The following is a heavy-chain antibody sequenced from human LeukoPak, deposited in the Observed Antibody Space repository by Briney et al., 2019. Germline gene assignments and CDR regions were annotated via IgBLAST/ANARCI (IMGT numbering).Heavy chain of an antibody. CDR3: ARLKLGAYFDL. Sequence: PSETLSLTCTVSGGSTSSDYWSWIRQSPGKGLEWVGYVYNSGDTGKNPSLRSRVTILLDTSKNQCSLKLTSVSAADTAVYYCARLKLGAYFDLWGRGTLVTVSS. D-gene: IGHD3-16*01. CDR1: GGSTSSDY. J-gene: IGHJ2*01. V-gene: IGHV4-59*08. CDR2: VYNSGDT.